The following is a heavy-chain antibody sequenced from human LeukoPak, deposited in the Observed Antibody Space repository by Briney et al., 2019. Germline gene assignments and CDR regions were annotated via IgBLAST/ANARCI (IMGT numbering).Heavy chain of an antibody. J-gene: IGHJ4*02. Sequence: PGGSLRLSCAASGFTFDDYAMHWVRQAPGKGLEWVSGISRNSGSIGYADSVKGRFTISRDNAKNSLYLQMNSLRAEDTAVYYCARAFRQLSRSGLAFDYWGQGTLVTVSS. V-gene: IGHV3-9*01. D-gene: IGHD3/OR15-3a*01. CDR2: ISRNSGSI. CDR1: GFTFDDYA. CDR3: ARAFRQLSRSGLAFDY.